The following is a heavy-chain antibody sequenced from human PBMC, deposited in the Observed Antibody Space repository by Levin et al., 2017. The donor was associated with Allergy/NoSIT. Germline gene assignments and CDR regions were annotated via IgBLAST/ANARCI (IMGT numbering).Heavy chain of an antibody. CDR1: GFTFTTYG. Sequence: HPGGSLRLSCVASGFTFTTYGMHWVRQAPGKGLEWVAIITSDGGHKYYADSVKGRFTVSRDNSKNTLYLQMNSLRAEDTAVYYCAKGGDMDVWGQGTTVTVSS. V-gene: IGHV3-30*18. J-gene: IGHJ6*02. CDR2: ITSDGGHK. CDR3: AKGGDMDV.